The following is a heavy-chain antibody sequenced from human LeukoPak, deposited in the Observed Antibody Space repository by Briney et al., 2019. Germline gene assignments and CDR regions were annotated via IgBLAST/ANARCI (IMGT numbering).Heavy chain of an antibody. CDR1: GGSISSSNYY. J-gene: IGHJ5*02. V-gene: IGHV4-39*01. Sequence: PSETLSLTCTVSGGSISSSNYYWGWLRQPPGKGLEWIGSIYYSGSTYYNPSLKSRVTISVDTSKNQFSLKLSSVTAADTAVYYCARLGGYCSGGSCYSVSFVDPWGQGTLVTVSS. CDR2: IYYSGST. CDR3: ARLGGYCSGGSCYSVSFVDP. D-gene: IGHD2-15*01.